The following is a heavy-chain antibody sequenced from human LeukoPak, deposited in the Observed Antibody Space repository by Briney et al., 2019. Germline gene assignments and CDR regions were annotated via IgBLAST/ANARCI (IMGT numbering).Heavy chain of an antibody. D-gene: IGHD6-13*01. J-gene: IGHJ4*02. CDR1: GGSISGYY. Sequence: SETLSLTCTVSGGSISGYYWSWIRQPPGKGLEWIGNIYYSGSTNYNPSLKSRVTISVDTSKNQFSLKLSSVTAADTAVYYCAREGYSSSWRWYYFDYWGQGTLVTVSS. V-gene: IGHV4-59*12. CDR3: AREGYSSSWRWYYFDY. CDR2: IYYSGST.